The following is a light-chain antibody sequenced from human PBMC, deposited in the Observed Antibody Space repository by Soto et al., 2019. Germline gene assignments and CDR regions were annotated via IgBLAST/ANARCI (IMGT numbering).Light chain of an antibody. CDR3: QPYHSYSEA. CDR2: KAS. J-gene: IGKJ1*01. CDR1: QTISSW. V-gene: IGKV1-5*03. Sequence: DIQRTPSPWTRAGSGESVVISACRASQTISSWLAWYQQKPGKAPKLLIYKASTLKSGVPSRFSGSGSGTEFTLTLRSLQPDDSATYYCQPYHSYSEAFGQGTKVDIK.